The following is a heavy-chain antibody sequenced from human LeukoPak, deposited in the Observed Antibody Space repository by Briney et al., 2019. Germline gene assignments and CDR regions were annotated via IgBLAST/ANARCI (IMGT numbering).Heavy chain of an antibody. CDR3: ARALARGYSYGYNAFDI. Sequence: ASVKVSCKASGYNFRSYGIGWVRQAPRQGLEWMGLITAGNGNTNYAQKVQGRVTMTTDTSTSTAYMELRSLRADDTAVYFCARALARGYSYGYNAFDIWGQGTMVTVSS. J-gene: IGHJ3*02. D-gene: IGHD5-18*01. CDR2: ITAGNGNT. V-gene: IGHV1-18*01. CDR1: GYNFRSYG.